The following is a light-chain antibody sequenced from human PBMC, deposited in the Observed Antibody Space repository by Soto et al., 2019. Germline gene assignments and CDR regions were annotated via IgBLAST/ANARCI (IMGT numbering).Light chain of an antibody. Sequence: DIQMTQSPSSLSASVGDRVTITCRARQDISNYLNWYQQKPGKAPKLLIYDASNLETGVPSRFSGSGSGTDFIFTISSLQPEDIATYYCQQYDNLPLTFGGGTKVEI. J-gene: IGKJ4*01. CDR2: DAS. CDR1: QDISNY. CDR3: QQYDNLPLT. V-gene: IGKV1-33*01.